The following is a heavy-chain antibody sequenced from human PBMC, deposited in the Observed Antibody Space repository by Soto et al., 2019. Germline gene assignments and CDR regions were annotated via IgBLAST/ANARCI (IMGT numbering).Heavy chain of an antibody. CDR2: IKSKTDGGTT. D-gene: IGHD3-3*01. J-gene: IGHJ4*02. Sequence: EVQLMESGGGLVKPGGSLRLSCTASGFTFSNVGMHWVRQAAGKGLEWVGGIKSKTDGGTTDYAAPVKGRFTISRDDSKNTLYLQMHSLKTEDTAVYYCVTVAYYERSGGQGTLVTVSP. V-gene: IGHV3-15*07. CDR1: GFTFSNVG. CDR3: VTVAYYERS.